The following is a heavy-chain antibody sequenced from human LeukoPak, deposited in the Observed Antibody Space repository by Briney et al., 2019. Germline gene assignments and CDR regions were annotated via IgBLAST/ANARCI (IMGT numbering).Heavy chain of an antibody. J-gene: IGHJ4*02. CDR3: ARVLYTSGWFGTFAY. CDR2: IWYDGSNE. CDR1: GFSFGTYS. Sequence: GRSLRLSCVASGFSFGTYSMHWARQVPGKGLEWVAVIWYDGSNEDYADSVKGRFTISRDSSKNTLYLEMSSLRADDTAVYYCARVLYTSGWFGTFAYWGQGTLVTVSS. D-gene: IGHD6-19*01. V-gene: IGHV3-30*19.